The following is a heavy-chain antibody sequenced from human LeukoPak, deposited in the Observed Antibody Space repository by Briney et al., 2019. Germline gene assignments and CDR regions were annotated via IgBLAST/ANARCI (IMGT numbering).Heavy chain of an antibody. J-gene: IGHJ4*02. CDR1: GFTFSYYG. V-gene: IGHV3-30*02. Sequence: PGGSLRLSCAASGFTFSYYGMHWVRQAPGKGLEWVAFIRYDGSTKYYADSVKGRFTISRDNAKNTLFLRMNSLRVEDTAVYYCAGGSTLDRGLVYYWGQGTLVTVSS. CDR2: IRYDGSTK. CDR3: AGGSTLDRGLVYY. D-gene: IGHD3-10*01.